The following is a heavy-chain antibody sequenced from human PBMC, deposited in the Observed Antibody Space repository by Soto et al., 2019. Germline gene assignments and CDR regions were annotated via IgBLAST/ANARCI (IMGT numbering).Heavy chain of an antibody. J-gene: IGHJ3*02. CDR2: ISSSSSYI. CDR3: ARDVSGWAGAFDAFDI. CDR1: GFTFSSYS. Sequence: GGSLRLSCAASGFTFSSYSMNWVRQAPGKGLEWVSSISSSSSYIYYADSVKGLFTISRDNAKNSLYLQMNSLRAEDTAVYYCARDVSGWAGAFDAFDIWGQGTMVTVSS. V-gene: IGHV3-21*01. D-gene: IGHD3-10*01.